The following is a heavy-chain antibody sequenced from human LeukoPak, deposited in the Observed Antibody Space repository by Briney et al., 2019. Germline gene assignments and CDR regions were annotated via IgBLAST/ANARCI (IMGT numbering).Heavy chain of an antibody. CDR1: GYTFTSYD. J-gene: IGHJ5*02. V-gene: IGHV1-8*01. CDR3: AGSGVAAAGPKGRNWFDP. Sequence: ASVKVSCKASGYTFTSYDINWVRQATGQGLEWMGWMNPNSGNTGYAQKFQGRVTMTRNTSISTAYMELSSLRSEDTAVYYCAGSGVAAAGPKGRNWFDPWGQGTLVTVSS. D-gene: IGHD6-13*01. CDR2: MNPNSGNT.